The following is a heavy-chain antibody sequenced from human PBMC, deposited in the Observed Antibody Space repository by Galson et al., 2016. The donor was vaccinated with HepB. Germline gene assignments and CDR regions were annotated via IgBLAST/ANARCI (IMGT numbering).Heavy chain of an antibody. CDR1: GVTVNSIY. J-gene: IGHJ6*02. CDR2: IHRDGTT. V-gene: IGHV3-53*01. CDR3: ARVGYASGSYQPYYHYYGMDV. Sequence: SLRLSCAASGVTVNSIYMSWVRQAPGRGLEWISLIHRDGTTYYGDSVKGRLTTSRDTSRNTLFLQMTSLRVEDTAVYYCARVGYASGSYQPYYHYYGMDVWGQGTTVSVSS. D-gene: IGHD3-10*01.